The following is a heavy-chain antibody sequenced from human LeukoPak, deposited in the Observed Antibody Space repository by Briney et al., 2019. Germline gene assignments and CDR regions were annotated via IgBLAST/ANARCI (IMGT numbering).Heavy chain of an antibody. J-gene: IGHJ5*02. CDR1: GGTFSSYA. CDR2: IIPIFGTA. V-gene: IGHV1-69*01. CDR3: ARNRITIFGVVIIPNNWFDP. Sequence: SVKVSCKASGGTFSSYAISWVRQAPGQGLEWMGGIIPIFGTANYAQKFQGRVTITADESTSTAYMELSSLRSEDTAVYYCARNRITIFGVVIIPNNWFDPWGQGTLVTVSS. D-gene: IGHD3-3*01.